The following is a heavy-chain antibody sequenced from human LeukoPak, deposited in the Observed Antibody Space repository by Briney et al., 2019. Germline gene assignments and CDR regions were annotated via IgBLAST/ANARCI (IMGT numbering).Heavy chain of an antibody. J-gene: IGHJ4*02. D-gene: IGHD3-10*01. V-gene: IGHV1-58*01. CDR3: AAELGTMVRGVTPENFDY. CDR2: IVVGSGNT. Sequence: GASVKVSCKASGFTFTSSAVQWVRQARGQRLEWIGWIVVGSGNTNYAQKFQERVTITRDMSTSTAYMELSGLRSEDTAVYYCAAELGTMVRGVTPENFDYWGQGTLVTVSS. CDR1: GFTFTSSA.